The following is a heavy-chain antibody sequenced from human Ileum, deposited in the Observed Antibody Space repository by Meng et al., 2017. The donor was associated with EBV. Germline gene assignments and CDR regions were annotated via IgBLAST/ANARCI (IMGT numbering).Heavy chain of an antibody. D-gene: IGHD6-19*01. Sequence: EVQLVEAVGDLVKPGGSLSLPCAASGFTFTNAWMSWVRQAPGKGLEWVGRIRNKTNGGTADYAAPVKGRFSISRDDSKNTLYLQMNSLKIEDTAMYYCTTGKQWLVPWGQGTLVTVSS. V-gene: IGHV3-15*01. CDR3: TTGKQWLVP. CDR1: GFTFTNAW. J-gene: IGHJ5*02. CDR2: IRNKTNGGTA.